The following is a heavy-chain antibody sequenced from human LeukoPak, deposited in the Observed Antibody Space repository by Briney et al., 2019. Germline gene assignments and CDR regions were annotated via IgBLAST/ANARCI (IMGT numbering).Heavy chain of an antibody. D-gene: IGHD4-4*01. CDR2: ISYDGSNK. Sequence: GRSLRLSCAASGFTFSSYAMHWVRQAPGKGLEWVAVISYDGSNKYYADSVKGRFTISRDNSKNTLYLQMNSLRAEDTAVHYCARVPRRGSVIWGQGTLVTVSS. CDR3: ARVPRRGSVI. J-gene: IGHJ4*02. V-gene: IGHV3-30-3*01. CDR1: GFTFSSYA.